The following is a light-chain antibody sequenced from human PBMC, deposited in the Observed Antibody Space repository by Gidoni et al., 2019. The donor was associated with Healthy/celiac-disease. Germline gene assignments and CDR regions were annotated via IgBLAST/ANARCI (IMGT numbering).Light chain of an antibody. J-gene: IGKJ1*01. CDR2: GAS. CDR1: QSVSSN. V-gene: IGKV3-15*01. Sequence: EIVMTQAPATLSVSPGGRATLSCRASQSVSSNLAWYQQKPGQAPRLLIYGASTRATGIPARFSCIWSGTEFTLTISRLQSEDFAVYYCQQYNNWPPWTFGQGTKVEIK. CDR3: QQYNNWPPWT.